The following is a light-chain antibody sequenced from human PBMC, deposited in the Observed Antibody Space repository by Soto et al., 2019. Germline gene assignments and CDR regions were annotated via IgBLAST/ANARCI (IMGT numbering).Light chain of an antibody. J-gene: IGLJ3*02. CDR3: AAWDDSLNGLL. CDR1: SSNIGSYT. Sequence: QAVVPQAPSASGTPGQRVTISCSGSSSNIGSYTVNWYQQLPGTAPKLLIHSNNQRPSGVPDRFSGSKSGTSASLAISGLQSEDEADYYCAAWDDSLNGLLFGGGTKLTVL. V-gene: IGLV1-44*01. CDR2: SNN.